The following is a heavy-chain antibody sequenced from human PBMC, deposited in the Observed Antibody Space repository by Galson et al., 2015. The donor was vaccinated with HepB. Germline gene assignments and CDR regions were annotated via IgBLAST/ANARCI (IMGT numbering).Heavy chain of an antibody. CDR3: ARGRFLEWVLFLRYYYYYMDV. Sequence: SVKVSCKASGYTFTSYYMHWVRQAPGQGLEWMGIINPSGGSTSYAQKFQGRVTMTRDTSTSTVYMELSSLRSEDTAVYYCARGRFLEWVLFLRYYYYYMDVWGKGTTVTVSS. V-gene: IGHV1-46*03. CDR1: GYTFTSYY. J-gene: IGHJ6*03. CDR2: INPSGGST. D-gene: IGHD3-3*01.